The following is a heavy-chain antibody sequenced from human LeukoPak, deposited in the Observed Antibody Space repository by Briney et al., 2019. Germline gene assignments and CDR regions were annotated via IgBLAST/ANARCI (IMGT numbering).Heavy chain of an antibody. CDR1: QFIFNNYA. D-gene: IGHD5-18*01. CDR2: ISYDGVDK. V-gene: IGHV3-30-3*01. CDR3: ARDELQRDAFDI. Sequence: GGSLRLSCAASQFIFNNYAMSWVRQAPGKGLEWVASISYDGVDKYYADSLKDRFTMSRDNSKNSIYLQMNSLRVEDTAMCYCARDELQRDAFDIWGQGTMVTVSS. J-gene: IGHJ3*02.